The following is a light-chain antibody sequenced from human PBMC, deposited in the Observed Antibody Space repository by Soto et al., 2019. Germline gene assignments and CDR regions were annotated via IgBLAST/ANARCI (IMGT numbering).Light chain of an antibody. CDR1: QSVRSSY. J-gene: IGKJ1*01. CDR3: QQYGSSPLT. Sequence: EIVLTQSPGTLSLSPGERATLSCRASQSVRSSYLAWYQQKPGQAPRLLIYGASSRATGIPDRFSGSGSGTDVTLTISRLEPEDFAVYYCQQYGSSPLTFGQGTKVEIK. CDR2: GAS. V-gene: IGKV3-20*01.